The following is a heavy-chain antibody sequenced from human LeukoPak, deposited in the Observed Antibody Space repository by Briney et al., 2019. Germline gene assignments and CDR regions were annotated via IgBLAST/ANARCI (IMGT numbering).Heavy chain of an antibody. Sequence: GGSLRLSCAASGFTFSSYAMHWVRQAPGKGLEYASAISSNGGSTYYANSVKGRFTISRDNSKNTLYLQMGSLRAEDMAVYYCARVGSSSWYYFDYWGQGTLVTVSS. V-gene: IGHV3-64*01. J-gene: IGHJ4*02. CDR3: ARVGSSSWYYFDY. D-gene: IGHD6-13*01. CDR1: GFTFSSYA. CDR2: ISSNGGST.